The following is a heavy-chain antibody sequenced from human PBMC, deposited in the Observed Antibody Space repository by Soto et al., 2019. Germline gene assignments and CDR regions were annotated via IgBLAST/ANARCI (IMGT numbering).Heavy chain of an antibody. D-gene: IGHD3-22*01. V-gene: IGHV3-13*01. CDR1: GFTFSSYD. Sequence: GRSLRLSCAASGFTFSSYDMHWVRQATGKGLEWVSAIGTAGDTYYPGSAKGRFTISRENAKNSLYLKMNSLRAGDTAVYYCARMTYYYDSSGYLYYYGMDVWGQGTTVTVSS. CDR2: IGTAGDT. CDR3: ARMTYYYDSSGYLYYYGMDV. J-gene: IGHJ6*02.